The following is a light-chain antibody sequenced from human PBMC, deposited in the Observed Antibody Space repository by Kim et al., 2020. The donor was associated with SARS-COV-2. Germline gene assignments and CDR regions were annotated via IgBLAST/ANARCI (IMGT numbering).Light chain of an antibody. CDR1: EYIFIF. V-gene: IGKV1-39*01. CDR3: QQSYYLPYT. Sequence: SVGDRVTISCRASEYIFIFLNWYQQKPGKPPKVLLYDTSTLHTGVPSRFSGSGSGTNFTLTINSLQPEDFATYYCQQSYYLPYTFGQGTKLEI. CDR2: DTS. J-gene: IGKJ2*01.